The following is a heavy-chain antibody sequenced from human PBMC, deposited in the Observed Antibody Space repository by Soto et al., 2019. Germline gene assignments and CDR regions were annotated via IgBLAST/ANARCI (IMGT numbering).Heavy chain of an antibody. Sequence: SETLSLTCAVYGGSFSGYYWSWIRRPPGKGLEWIGEINHSGSTNYNPSLKSRVTISVDTSKNQFSLKLSSVTAADTAVYYCARLPLAYYYYMDVWGKGTTVTVSS. CDR1: GGSFSGYY. CDR3: ARLPLAYYYYMDV. V-gene: IGHV4-34*01. J-gene: IGHJ6*03. CDR2: INHSGST.